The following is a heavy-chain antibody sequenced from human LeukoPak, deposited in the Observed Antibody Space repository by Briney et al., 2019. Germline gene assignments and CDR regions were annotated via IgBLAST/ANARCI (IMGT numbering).Heavy chain of an antibody. CDR2: MCGTAGCT. J-gene: IGHJ5*01. V-gene: IGHV3-23*01. CDR1: GFTFYMYA. D-gene: IGHD3-22*01. CDR3: AKDRPNFHENSGHYYRRDGDS. Sequence: GGSLTLSCQASGFTFYMYAMSWVRQAPGKGLEWVASMCGTAGCTFYPDSVKGRFTISRDNSKNELYLRMNSLTAEDTAIYYCAKDRPNFHENSGHYYRRDGDSWGQGTLVTVSS.